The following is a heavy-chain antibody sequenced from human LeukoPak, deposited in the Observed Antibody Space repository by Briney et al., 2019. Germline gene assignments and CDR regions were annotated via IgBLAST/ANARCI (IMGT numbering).Heavy chain of an antibody. CDR1: GFTFSSYD. Sequence: GGSLRLSCVASGFTFSSYDMHWVRQATGKGLEWVATIGTAGDTSFPGSVMGRFSVSRENADNSLFLQMNSLGAGDTAVYFCARGLRGYNYGYGYFDLWGRGTLVTVSS. CDR2: IGTAGDT. V-gene: IGHV3-13*01. D-gene: IGHD5-18*01. CDR3: ARGLRGYNYGYGYFDL. J-gene: IGHJ2*01.